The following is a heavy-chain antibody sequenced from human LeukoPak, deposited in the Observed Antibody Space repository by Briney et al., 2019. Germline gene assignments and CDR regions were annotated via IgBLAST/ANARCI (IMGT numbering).Heavy chain of an antibody. Sequence: SETLSLTCTVSGGSISSGGYYWSWVRQHPGKGLEWIGYIYYSGSTYYNPSLKSRVTISVDTSKNQFSLKLSSVTAADTAVYYCARRQPLGIAAAGHYFDYWGQGTLVTVSS. D-gene: IGHD6-13*01. CDR1: GGSISSGGYY. CDR3: ARRQPLGIAAAGHYFDY. CDR2: IYYSGST. J-gene: IGHJ4*02. V-gene: IGHV4-31*03.